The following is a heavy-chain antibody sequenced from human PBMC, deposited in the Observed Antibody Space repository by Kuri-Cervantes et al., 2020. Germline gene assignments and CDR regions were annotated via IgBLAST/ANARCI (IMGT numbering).Heavy chain of an antibody. CDR1: GFTFSDYY. J-gene: IGHJ6*02. D-gene: IGHD3-10*01. CDR2: ISSSGSTI. V-gene: IGHV3-11*04. Sequence: LSLTCAASGFTFSDYYMSWIRQAPGKGLEWVSYISSSGSTIYYADSVKGRFTISRDNAKNALFLQMSSLRDDDTAVYYCARDKRAFGSGNYNYFYGMDVWGQGTTVTVSS. CDR3: ARDKRAFGSGNYNYFYGMDV.